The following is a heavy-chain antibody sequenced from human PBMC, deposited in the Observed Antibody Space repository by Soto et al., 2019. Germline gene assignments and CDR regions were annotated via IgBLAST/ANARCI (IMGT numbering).Heavy chain of an antibody. CDR3: AYGTGFDF. J-gene: IGHJ5*01. Sequence: GESLKVSCAATGFTFSNYEMSWVRQAPGKGLEWVATVFYGGTRTFYADSVRGRFAVSRDDSQNTLYLQLNSLRADATAVYYWAYGTGFDFWGPETLVIVSS. CDR2: VFYGGTRT. CDR1: GFTFSNYE. V-gene: IGHV3-23*01. D-gene: IGHD1-1*01.